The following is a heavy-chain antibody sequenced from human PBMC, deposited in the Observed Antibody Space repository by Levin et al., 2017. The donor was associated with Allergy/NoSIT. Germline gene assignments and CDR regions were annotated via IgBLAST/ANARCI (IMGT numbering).Heavy chain of an antibody. Sequence: GESLKISCAASGFTFSSYWMHWVRQAPGKGLVWVSRINSDGSSTSYADSVKGRFTISRDNAKNTLYLQMNSLRAEDTAVYYCARSRNYGMDVWGQGTTVTVSS. CDR3: ARSRNYGMDV. V-gene: IGHV3-74*01. CDR1: GFTFSSYW. CDR2: INSDGSST. J-gene: IGHJ6*02.